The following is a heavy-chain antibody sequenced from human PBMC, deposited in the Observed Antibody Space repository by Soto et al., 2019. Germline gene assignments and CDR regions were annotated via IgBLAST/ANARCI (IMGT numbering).Heavy chain of an antibody. CDR3: RSSTSCYDESCVDV. V-gene: IGHV4-38-2*01. D-gene: IGHD2-2*01. CDR2: LYHIGST. CDR1: GYSISIGNY. J-gene: IGHJ6*02. Sequence: SETPSLTCAVSGYSISIGNYWAWIRQPPGRGLEWIGSLYHIGSTHYNTSLKSRVTISVDTSKNHFSLELSSVTAADTAIYYCRSSTSCYDESCVDVWGQGTMVTVSS.